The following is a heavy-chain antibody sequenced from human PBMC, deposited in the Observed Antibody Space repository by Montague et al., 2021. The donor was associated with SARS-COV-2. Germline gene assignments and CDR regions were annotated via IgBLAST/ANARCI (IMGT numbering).Heavy chain of an antibody. V-gene: IGHV4-59*11. J-gene: IGHJ5*02. CDR3: ARGSGSASATLFDP. D-gene: IGHD6-25*01. CDR2: IYYTGIT. CDR1: GGSIGSHY. Sequence: SETLSLTCTVSGGSIGSHYWSWIRLPPGKGLEWVGHIYYTGITKYKSSLKSRVTISVDTSKNQLSLKLDSVTAADTAVYYCARGSGSASATLFDPWGQGTLVTVSS.